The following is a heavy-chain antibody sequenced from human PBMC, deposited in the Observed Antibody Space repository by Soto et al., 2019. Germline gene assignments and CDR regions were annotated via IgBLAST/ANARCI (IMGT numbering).Heavy chain of an antibody. CDR3: AIMAVTGMDAFDT. J-gene: IGHJ3*02. D-gene: IGHD6-19*01. Sequence: QVHLVESGGGVVQPGRSLRLSCAASGFTFSSYAMHWVRQAPGKGLEWVSLISYDGSNKYYADSVKGRFTISRDNSKNTLYLQTNSLTAEDTAVYYCAIMAVTGMDAFDTWAPGTMVTVS. V-gene: IGHV3-30*03. CDR1: GFTFSSYA. CDR2: ISYDGSNK.